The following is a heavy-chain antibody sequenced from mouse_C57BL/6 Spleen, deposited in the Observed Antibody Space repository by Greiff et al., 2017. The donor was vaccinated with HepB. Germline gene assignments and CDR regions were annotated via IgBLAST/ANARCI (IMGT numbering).Heavy chain of an antibody. CDR1: GYSITSGYY. D-gene: IGHD1-1*01. CDR2: ISYDGSN. J-gene: IGHJ3*01. Sequence: VQLQQSGPGLVKPSQSLSLTCSVTGYSITSGYYWNWIRQFPGNKLEWMGYISYDGSNNYNPSLKNRISITRDTSKNQFFLKLNSVTTEDTATYYCARDGSSYLWFAYWGQGTLVTVSA. V-gene: IGHV3-6*01. CDR3: ARDGSSYLWFAY.